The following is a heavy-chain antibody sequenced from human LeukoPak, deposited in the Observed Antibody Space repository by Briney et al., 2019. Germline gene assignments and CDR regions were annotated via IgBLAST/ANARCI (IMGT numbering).Heavy chain of an antibody. Sequence: SETLSLTCTVSGGSISSSSYYWGWIRQPPGKGLEWIGSIYYSGSTYYNPSLKSRVTISVDTSKNQFSLKLSSVTAADTAVYYCARRPWSGSTNCFDHWGQGTLVTVSS. CDR2: IYYSGST. D-gene: IGHD3-3*01. CDR1: GGSISSSSYY. V-gene: IGHV4-39*01. J-gene: IGHJ5*02. CDR3: ARRPWSGSTNCFDH.